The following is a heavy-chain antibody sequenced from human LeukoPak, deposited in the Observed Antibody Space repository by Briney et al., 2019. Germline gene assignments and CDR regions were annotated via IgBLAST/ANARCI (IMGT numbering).Heavy chain of an antibody. CDR1: GFTFSNYV. J-gene: IGHJ4*02. D-gene: IGHD1-26*01. CDR3: GRRGSGSYHVDY. Sequence: PGGSLRLSCAASGFTFSNYVMTWVRQAPGKGLEWVSSISSSGTSTYYADSVKGRFTISRDNSKNTLYLQMNSLRADDTAVYYCGRRGSGSYHVDYWGQGTLVTVSS. CDR2: ISSSGTST. V-gene: IGHV3-23*01.